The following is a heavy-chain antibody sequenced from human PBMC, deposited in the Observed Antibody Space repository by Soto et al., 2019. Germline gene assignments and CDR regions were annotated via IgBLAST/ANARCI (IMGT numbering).Heavy chain of an antibody. Sequence: QEQVVASGGGEVQPGRSLRLSCGASGFSFKNYGMHWVRQPPDRGLEWVAFVSTDGKSKQYVDSAKGLFTISRDNSKNTLYLQMNSLRAEDTAVYFCAKDWRCEQSIYGMNVWGPGTTVIVS. J-gene: IGHJ6*02. CDR2: VSTDGKSK. D-gene: IGHD1-1*01. CDR1: GFSFKNYG. V-gene: IGHV3-30*18. CDR3: AKDWRCEQSIYGMNV.